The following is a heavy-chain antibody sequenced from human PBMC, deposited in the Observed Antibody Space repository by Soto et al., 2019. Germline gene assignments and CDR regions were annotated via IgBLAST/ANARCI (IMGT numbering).Heavy chain of an antibody. J-gene: IGHJ6*02. V-gene: IGHV1-69*13. CDR2: IIPIFGTA. CDR1: GGTFSSYA. Sequence: SVKVSCKASGGTFSSYAISWVRQAPGQGLEWMGGIIPIFGTANYAQKFQGRVTITADESTSTAYMELSSLRSGDTAVYYCARGGPATIRDYYYYGMDVWGQGTTVTVFS. D-gene: IGHD5-12*01. CDR3: ARGGPATIRDYYYYGMDV.